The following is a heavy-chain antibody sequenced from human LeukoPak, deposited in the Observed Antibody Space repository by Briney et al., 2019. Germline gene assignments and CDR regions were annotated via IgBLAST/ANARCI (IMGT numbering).Heavy chain of an antibody. CDR2: IYYSGST. CDR3: ARELPRGPHFDY. Sequence: PSETLSLTCTVSGGSISSGGYYWSWIRQHPGKGLEWIGYIYYSGSTYYNPSLKSRVTISVDTSKNQFSLKLSSVTAADTAVYYCARELPRGPHFDYWGQGTLVTVSS. D-gene: IGHD1-26*01. CDR1: GGSISSGGYY. J-gene: IGHJ4*02. V-gene: IGHV4-30-4*08.